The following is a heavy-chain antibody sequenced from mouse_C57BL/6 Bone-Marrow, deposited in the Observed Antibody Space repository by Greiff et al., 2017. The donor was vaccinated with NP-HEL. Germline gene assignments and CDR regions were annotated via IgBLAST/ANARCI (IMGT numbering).Heavy chain of an antibody. CDR3: ARYGNIDYYGSSYEYFDY. CDR1: GFTFTDYY. Sequence: EVKLVESGGGLVQPGGSLSLSCAASGFTFTDYYMSWVRQPPGKALEWLGFIRNKANGYTTEYSASVKGRFTISRDNSQSILYRQMNALRAEDSATYYCARYGNIDYYGSSYEYFDYWGQGTTLTVSS. J-gene: IGHJ2*01. D-gene: IGHD1-1*01. V-gene: IGHV7-3*01. CDR2: IRNKANGYTT.